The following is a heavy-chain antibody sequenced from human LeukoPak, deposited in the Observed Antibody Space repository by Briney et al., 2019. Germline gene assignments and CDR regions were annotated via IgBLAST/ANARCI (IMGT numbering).Heavy chain of an antibody. CDR3: ARISIAARGINFHH. D-gene: IGHD6-13*01. Sequence: EASVKVSCKASRGTFSSYTISWVRQAPGQGLEWMGWINSNSADTNYTQNFQGRVTMTRYTSISTAYMELSRLRDDATAMYMCARISIAARGINFHHWGQGTLVTVSS. CDR2: INSNSADT. CDR1: RGTFSSYT. V-gene: IGHV1-2*02. J-gene: IGHJ1*01.